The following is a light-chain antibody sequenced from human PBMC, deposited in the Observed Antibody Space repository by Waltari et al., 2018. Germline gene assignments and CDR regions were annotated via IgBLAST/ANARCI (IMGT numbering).Light chain of an antibody. Sequence: DIQMTQSPSTLSASVGDRVTITCRASQSISKWVAWYQQKPGKAPKLLIYKASSLESGVPSRFGGSGSGTEFTLTISSLQPDDFATYYCQQYSSFSPTMFGQGTKVE. J-gene: IGKJ1*01. CDR3: QQYSSFSPTM. CDR2: KAS. CDR1: QSISKW. V-gene: IGKV1-5*03.